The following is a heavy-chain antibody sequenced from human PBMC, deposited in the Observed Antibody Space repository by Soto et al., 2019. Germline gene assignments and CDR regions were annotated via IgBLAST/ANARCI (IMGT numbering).Heavy chain of an antibody. CDR2: INHSGST. Sequence: QVQLQQWGTGLLKPSETLSLTCAVYGGSFSGYYWSWIRQPPGKGLEWIGEINHSGSTNYNPSLKSRVTISVDTSKNQFSLKLSSVTAADTAVYYCARVYYYGSGSTAFDYWGQGTLVTVSS. CDR3: ARVYYYGSGSTAFDY. J-gene: IGHJ4*02. D-gene: IGHD3-10*01. V-gene: IGHV4-34*01. CDR1: GGSFSGYY.